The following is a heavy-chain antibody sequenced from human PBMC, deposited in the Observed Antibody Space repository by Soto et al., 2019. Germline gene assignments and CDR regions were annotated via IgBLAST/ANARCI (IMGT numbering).Heavy chain of an antibody. CDR2: INGDGSGT. J-gene: IGHJ4*02. CDR1: GFTFSGSW. CDR3: ARGIFGSGTANDY. V-gene: IGHV3-74*01. Sequence: EVQLVESGGGLVQPGGSLRLYCAASGFTFSGSWMHWVRQAPGKGLVWVSRINGDGSGTSYADFVKGRFTISRDYAKNTLFLQMNGLRAEDTAVYYCARGIFGSGTANDYWGQGTLVTVSS. D-gene: IGHD3-10*01.